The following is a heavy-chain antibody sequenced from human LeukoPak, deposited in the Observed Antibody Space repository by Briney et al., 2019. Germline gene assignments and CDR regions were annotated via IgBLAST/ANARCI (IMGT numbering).Heavy chain of an antibody. J-gene: IGHJ4*02. CDR3: ARCGTGSYYNPSLGLDH. V-gene: IGHV4-61*01. Sequence: PSETLSLTCTVSGGSVSSTTHYWTWIRQPPGKGLEWIGHIYYRGTTKYSSSLKSRVTMSVDTSKNQFSLKLTSVTAADTAVYYCARCGTGSYYNPSLGLDHWGQGNLVTVSS. CDR2: IYYRGTT. D-gene: IGHD3-10*01. CDR1: GGSVSSTTHY.